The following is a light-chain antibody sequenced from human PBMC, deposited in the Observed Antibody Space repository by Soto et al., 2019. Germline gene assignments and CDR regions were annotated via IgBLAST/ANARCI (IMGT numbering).Light chain of an antibody. CDR3: SSYAGSNNPFV. Sequence: LTQPPSASGSPGQSVTISCTGTSSDVGGYNYVSWYQQHPGKAPKLMIYEVSKRPSGVPDRFSGSKSGNTASLTVSGLQAEDEADYYCSSYAGSNNPFVFGTGTKVTVL. J-gene: IGLJ1*01. CDR2: EVS. CDR1: SSDVGGYNY. V-gene: IGLV2-8*01.